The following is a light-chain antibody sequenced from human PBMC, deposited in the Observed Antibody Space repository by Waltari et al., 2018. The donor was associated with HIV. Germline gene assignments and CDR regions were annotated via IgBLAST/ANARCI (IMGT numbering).Light chain of an antibody. CDR1: SSDIGSFNR. V-gene: IGLV2-14*02. J-gene: IGLJ2*01. CDR2: EVS. CDR3: SSYASTSTPVL. Sequence: QSALTQPASVSGSPGQSITISCTGTSSDIGSFNRVSWYQQRPGKVPKLIIYEVSNRPSGISDRFAGSKSGNTASLTISGLQADDEALFYCSSYASTSTPVLFGGGTQLTVL.